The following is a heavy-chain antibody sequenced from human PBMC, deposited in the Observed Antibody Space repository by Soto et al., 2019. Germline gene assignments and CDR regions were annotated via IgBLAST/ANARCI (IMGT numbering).Heavy chain of an antibody. CDR2: IYYSGST. J-gene: IGHJ6*02. V-gene: IGHV4-31*03. D-gene: IGHD6-6*01. Sequence: SETLSLTCTVSGGSISSGGYYWSWMRQHPGKGLEWIGYIYYSGSTYYNPSLKSRVTISVDTSKNQFSLKLSSVTAADTAVYYCARVEYSSSGGMDVWGQRTTVTVSS. CDR3: ARVEYSSSGGMDV. CDR1: GGSISSGGYY.